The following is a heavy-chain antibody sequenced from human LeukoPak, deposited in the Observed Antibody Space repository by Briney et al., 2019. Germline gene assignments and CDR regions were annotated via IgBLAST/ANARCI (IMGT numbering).Heavy chain of an antibody. Sequence: PSETLSLTCTVSGGSISSGSYYWSWIRQPAGKGLEWIGRIYTSGSTNYNPSLKSRVTISVDTSKNQFSLKLSSVTAADTAVYYCARGFYDSSGYYGDYFDYWGQGTLVTVSS. CDR2: IYTSGST. V-gene: IGHV4-61*02. D-gene: IGHD3-22*01. CDR3: ARGFYDSSGYYGDYFDY. J-gene: IGHJ4*02. CDR1: GGSISSGSYY.